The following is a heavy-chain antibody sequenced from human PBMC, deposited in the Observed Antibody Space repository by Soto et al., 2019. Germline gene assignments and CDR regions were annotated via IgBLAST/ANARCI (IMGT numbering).Heavy chain of an antibody. CDR1: GGSLSNYG. D-gene: IGHD4-17*01. Sequence: QVQLVQSGAEVKKPGSSVKVSCKASGGSLSNYGISWVRQAPGQGLEWMGGSIPVFGTANYAQKFQGRVTISADESTRIVYMDVTSLRSEDTAVYYCARGDATKIVVTTYDGMDVWGQGTTVTVSS. J-gene: IGHJ6*02. CDR3: ARGDATKIVVTTYDGMDV. CDR2: SIPVFGTA. V-gene: IGHV1-69*12.